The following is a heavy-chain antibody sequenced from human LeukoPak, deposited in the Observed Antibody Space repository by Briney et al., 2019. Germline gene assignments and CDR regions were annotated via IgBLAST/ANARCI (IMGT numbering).Heavy chain of an antibody. CDR3: ARDWRWFDP. Sequence: SETLSLTCTVSGGSISSYYRSWIRQPPGKGLEWIGYTYYSGSTNYNPSLKSRVTISVDTSKNQFSLKLSSVTAVDTAVYYCARDWRWFDPWGQGTLVTVSS. V-gene: IGHV4-59*01. CDR2: TYYSGST. J-gene: IGHJ5*02. CDR1: GGSISSYY.